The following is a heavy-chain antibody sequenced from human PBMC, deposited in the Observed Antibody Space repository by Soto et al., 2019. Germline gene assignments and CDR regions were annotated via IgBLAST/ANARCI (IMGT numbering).Heavy chain of an antibody. Sequence: EVKLLELGGGLVQPGGSLRLSCAGSGFTFSNYAMSWVRQAPGMGLEWVSGISGSGSGTYYADSVKGRFTISRDNSKNTIYLPITGLRAEDTALYQCAPLDGSRYPYDSPTGRYASWGQGARVTVS. J-gene: IGHJ1*01. V-gene: IGHV3-23*01. D-gene: IGHD3-3*01. CDR1: GFTFSNYA. CDR3: APLDGSRYPYDSPTGRYAS. CDR2: ISGSGSGT.